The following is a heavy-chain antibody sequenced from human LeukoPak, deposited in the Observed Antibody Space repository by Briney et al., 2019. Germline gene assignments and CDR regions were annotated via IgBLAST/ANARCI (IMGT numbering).Heavy chain of an antibody. V-gene: IGHV3-48*02. Sequence: GRSLRLSCAASGFTFSSYAMHWVRQAPGKGLEWVSSISGSRSTTVFYADSVKGRFTISRDIAKNSLYLQMNSLRDEDTAVYYCARDWITFGGVIVPLDYWGQGTLVTVSS. CDR2: ISGSRSTTV. J-gene: IGHJ4*02. CDR3: ARDWITFGGVIVPLDY. CDR1: GFTFSSYA. D-gene: IGHD3-16*02.